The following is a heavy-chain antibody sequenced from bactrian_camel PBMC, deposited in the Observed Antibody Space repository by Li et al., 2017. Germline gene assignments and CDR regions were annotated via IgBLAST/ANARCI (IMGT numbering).Heavy chain of an antibody. Sequence: VQLVESGGGSVQAGGSLRLSCTASGITTDEADMGWYRQRPGNQCELVAKLSTAGGTDFPNSEIERFTISRNNAKNTVYLQMNSLKFEDTAVYYCVKDAPQPLVGGACGANDYWGQGTQVTVS. V-gene: IGHV3S53*01. D-gene: IGHD7*01. CDR3: VKDAPQPLVGGACGANDY. CDR2: LSTAGGT. CDR1: GITTDEAD. J-gene: IGHJ4*01.